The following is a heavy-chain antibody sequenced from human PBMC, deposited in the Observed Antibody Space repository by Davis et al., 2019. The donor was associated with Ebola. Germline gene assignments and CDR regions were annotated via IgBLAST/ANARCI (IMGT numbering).Heavy chain of an antibody. Sequence: GESLKISCAASGFIFRSYVMSWVRQAPGKGLEWVSTLGTSADTYYADSVKGRFTISRDNSKNTLYLQMNSLRADDTAMYYCARSCISARCYLLYAMDVWGKGTTVTVSS. CDR1: GFIFRSYV. V-gene: IGHV3-23*01. D-gene: IGHD2-2*01. CDR3: ARSCISARCYLLYAMDV. J-gene: IGHJ6*03. CDR2: LGTSADT.